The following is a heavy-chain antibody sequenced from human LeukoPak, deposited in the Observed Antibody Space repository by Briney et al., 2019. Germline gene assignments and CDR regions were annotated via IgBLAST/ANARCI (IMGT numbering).Heavy chain of an antibody. CDR3: ATLPNRQLVNY. CDR2: IYYSGST. CDR1: GGSISSGGYD. V-gene: IGHV4-31*03. Sequence: SQTLSLTCTVSGGSISSGGYDWSWIRQHPGKGLEWIGYIYYSGSTYYNPSLKSRVTISVDTSKNQFSLKLSSVTAADTAVYYCATLPNRQLVNYWGQGTLVTVSS. D-gene: IGHD6-13*01. J-gene: IGHJ4*02.